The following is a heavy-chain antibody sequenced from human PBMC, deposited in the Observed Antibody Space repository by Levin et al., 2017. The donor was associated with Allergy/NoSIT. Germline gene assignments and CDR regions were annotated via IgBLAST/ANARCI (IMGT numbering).Heavy chain of an antibody. D-gene: IGHD2-2*01. CDR3: ARGPYSTSWVGFDY. CDR2: IYNGGST. J-gene: IGHJ4*02. V-gene: IGHV3-53*01. CDR1: GFTVSSNY. Sequence: GGSLRLSCAASGFTVSSNYMSWVRQAPGKGLEWVSVIYNGGSTYYADSVKGRFTISRDNSKNTLYLQMNSLRADDTAVYYCARGPYSTSWVGFDYWGQGTLVTVSS.